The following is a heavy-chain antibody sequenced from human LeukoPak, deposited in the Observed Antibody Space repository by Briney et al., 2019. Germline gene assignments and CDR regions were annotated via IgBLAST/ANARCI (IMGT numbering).Heavy chain of an antibody. Sequence: GGSLRLSCAASGFTVSSNFMTWVRQAPGKGLEWVSVIYSGGSTYYADSVKGRFTISRDNSKNTLYLQMNSLRAEDTAVYYCYIPYYDTSAYKGYWGQGTLVTVSS. CDR2: IYSGGST. CDR1: GFTVSSNF. J-gene: IGHJ4*02. D-gene: IGHD3-22*01. V-gene: IGHV3-53*01. CDR3: YIPYYDTSAYKGY.